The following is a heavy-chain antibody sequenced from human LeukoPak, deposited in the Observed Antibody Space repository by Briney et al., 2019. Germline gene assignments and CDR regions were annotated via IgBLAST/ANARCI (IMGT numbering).Heavy chain of an antibody. CDR3: ARDRSSSWGHDAFDI. D-gene: IGHD6-13*01. CDR2: FDAEDSIT. V-gene: IGHV3-74*01. J-gene: IGHJ3*02. CDR1: GFDLSSYW. Sequence: GGSLRLSCATSGFDLSSYWMHWVRQSPGKGLVWISTFDAEDSITRYADSVKGRFTISRDNAKNTLYLQMSSLRAEDTAVYYCARDRSSSWGHDAFDIWGQGTMVTVSS.